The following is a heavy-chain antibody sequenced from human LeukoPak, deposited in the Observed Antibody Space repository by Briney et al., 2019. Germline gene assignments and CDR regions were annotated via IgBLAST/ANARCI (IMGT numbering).Heavy chain of an antibody. J-gene: IGHJ4*02. CDR2: INHSGST. D-gene: IGHD3-10*01. CDR1: GGSFSGYY. CDR3: ARRPRLLWFGELYGDYFDY. Sequence: PSETLSLTCAAYGGSFSGYYWSWIRQPPGKGLEWIGEINHSGSTNYNPSLKSRVTISVDTSKNQFSLKLSSVTAADTAVYYCARRPRLLWFGELYGDYFDYWGQGTLVTVSS. V-gene: IGHV4-34*01.